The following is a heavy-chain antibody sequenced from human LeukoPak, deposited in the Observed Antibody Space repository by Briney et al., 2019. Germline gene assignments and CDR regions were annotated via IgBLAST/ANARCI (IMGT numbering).Heavy chain of an antibody. CDR2: INPSGGST. D-gene: IGHD3-22*01. J-gene: IGHJ4*02. V-gene: IGHV1-46*01. CDR3: ARDQFGDYYYDSSGYLDY. Sequence: ASVKVSCKASGYTFTSYYMHWVRQAPGQGLEWMGIINPSGGSTSYAQKFQGRVTMTRDMSTSTVYMELSSLRSEDTAVYYCARDQFGDYYYDSSGYLDYWGQGTLVTVSS. CDR1: GYTFTSYY.